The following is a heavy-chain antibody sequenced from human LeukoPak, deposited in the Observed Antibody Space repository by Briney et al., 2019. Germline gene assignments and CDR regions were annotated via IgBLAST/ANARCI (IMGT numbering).Heavy chain of an antibody. D-gene: IGHD2-2*01. CDR2: ISAYNGNT. CDR1: GYIFTSYL. J-gene: IGHJ4*02. Sequence: GASVKVSCKASGYIFTSYLISGVRQAPAQGLEWMGWISAYNGNTNYAQKLQGRVTMTTDTSTSTAYMELRSLRSDDTAVYYCARHDCSSTSCYGNFDYWGQGTLVTVSS. CDR3: ARHDCSSTSCYGNFDY. V-gene: IGHV1-18*01.